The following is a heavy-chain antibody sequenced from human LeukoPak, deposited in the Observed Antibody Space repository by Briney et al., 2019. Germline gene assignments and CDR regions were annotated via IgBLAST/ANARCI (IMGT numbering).Heavy chain of an antibody. CDR1: GGSFSGYY. V-gene: IGHV4-34*01. CDR3: ARRKRGFDY. CDR2: INHSGST. D-gene: IGHD3-10*01. Sequence: PSETLSLTCAVYGGSFSGYYWSWIRQPPGKGLEWIGEINHSGSTNYNPALKSRVTISVDKSKNQFSLKLSSVTAADTAVYYCARRKRGFDYWGQGTLVTVSS. J-gene: IGHJ4*02.